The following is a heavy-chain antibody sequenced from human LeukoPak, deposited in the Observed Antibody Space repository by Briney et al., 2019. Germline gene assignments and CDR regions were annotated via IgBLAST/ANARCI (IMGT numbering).Heavy chain of an antibody. V-gene: IGHV1-2*02. CDR3: ARDAEYGSGSMWLLDP. CDR1: GYTFSDYY. D-gene: IGHD3-10*01. CDR2: INTKGAST. Sequence: ASMKVSCKASGYTFSDYYIHWVRQSPGQGLEWMGWINTKGASTKYAQKFQGRVTMTRDTSINTVYMGLSRLTSDDTAIYYCARDAEYGSGSMWLLDPWGQGTQVTVSS. J-gene: IGHJ5*02.